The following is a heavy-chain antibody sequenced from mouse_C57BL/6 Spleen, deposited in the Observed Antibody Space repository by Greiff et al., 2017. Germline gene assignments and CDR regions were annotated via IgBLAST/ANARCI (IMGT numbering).Heavy chain of an antibody. J-gene: IGHJ4*01. V-gene: IGHV1-55*01. CDR2: NYPGSGST. CDR1: GYTFTSYW. CDR3: ARNEPSYAMDY. Sequence: QVQLQQPGAELVKPGASVKMSCKASGYTFTSYWITWVKQRPGQGLEWIGDNYPGSGSTNYNEKFKSKATLTVDTSSSTAYMQLSSLTSEDSAVYYCARNEPSYAMDYWGQGTSVTVSS.